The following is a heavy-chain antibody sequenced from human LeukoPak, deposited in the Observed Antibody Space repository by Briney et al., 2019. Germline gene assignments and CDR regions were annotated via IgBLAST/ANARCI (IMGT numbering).Heavy chain of an antibody. CDR1: GGSISSYY. D-gene: IGHD4-17*01. CDR2: IYYSGST. V-gene: IGHV4-59*01. J-gene: IGHJ4*02. Sequence: SETLSLTCTVSGGSISSYYWGWIRQPPGKGLEWIGYIYYSGSTNYNPSLKSRVTISVDTSKNQFSLKLSSVTAADTAVYYCARAGSDYGDYASDYWGQGTLVTVSS. CDR3: ARAGSDYGDYASDY.